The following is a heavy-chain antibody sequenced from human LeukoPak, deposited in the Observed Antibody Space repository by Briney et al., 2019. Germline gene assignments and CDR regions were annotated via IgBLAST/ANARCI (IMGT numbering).Heavy chain of an antibody. CDR3: AKDSSGYSYGTIDY. Sequence: PGASLRLSCAASGFTFSSYAKSWVRQAPGKGLEWVSAISGSGGSTYYADSVKGRFTISRDNSKNTLYLQMNSLRAEDTAVYYCAKDSSGYSYGTIDYWGQGTLVTVSS. D-gene: IGHD5-18*01. CDR2: ISGSGGST. V-gene: IGHV3-23*01. J-gene: IGHJ4*02. CDR1: GFTFSSYA.